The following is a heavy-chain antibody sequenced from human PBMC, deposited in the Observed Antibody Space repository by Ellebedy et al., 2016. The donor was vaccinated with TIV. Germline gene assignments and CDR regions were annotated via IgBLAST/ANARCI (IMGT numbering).Heavy chain of an antibody. J-gene: IGHJ6*02. CDR1: GFTFSSYG. D-gene: IGHD3-3*01. Sequence: GGSLRLXCAASGFTFSSYGMHWVRQAPGKGLEWVAVIWYDGSNKYYADSVKGRFTISRDNSKNTLYLQMNSLRAEDTAVYYCARDTVLRFLEWLSKPKYNYGMDGWGQGTTVTVSS. V-gene: IGHV3-33*01. CDR2: IWYDGSNK. CDR3: ARDTVLRFLEWLSKPKYNYGMDG.